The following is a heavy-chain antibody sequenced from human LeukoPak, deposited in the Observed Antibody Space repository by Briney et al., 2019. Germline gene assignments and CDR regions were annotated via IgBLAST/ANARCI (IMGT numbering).Heavy chain of an antibody. J-gene: IGHJ4*02. Sequence: SVKVSCKASGGTFSSYAISWVRQAPGQGLEWMGGIIPIFGTANYAQKFQGRVTITADESSSTAYMELSSLRSDDTAMYYCARDLFVGPVAGPTTFDFWGQGTLVTVSS. D-gene: IGHD6-19*01. CDR3: ARDLFVGPVAGPTTFDF. V-gene: IGHV1-69*13. CDR1: GGTFSSYA. CDR2: IIPIFGTA.